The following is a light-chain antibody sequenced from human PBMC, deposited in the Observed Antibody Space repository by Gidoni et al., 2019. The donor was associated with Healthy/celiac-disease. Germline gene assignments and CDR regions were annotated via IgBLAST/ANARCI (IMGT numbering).Light chain of an antibody. CDR2: DAS. V-gene: IGKV3-11*01. Sequence: EIVLTESTATLSLSPGERATLSCRASQSVSSYLAWYQQKPGQAPRLLIYDASNRATGIPARFSGSGSGTDFTLTISSLEPEDFAVYSCQQRSNWPLFTCGPETKVDIK. CDR1: QSVSSY. J-gene: IGKJ3*01. CDR3: QQRSNWPLFT.